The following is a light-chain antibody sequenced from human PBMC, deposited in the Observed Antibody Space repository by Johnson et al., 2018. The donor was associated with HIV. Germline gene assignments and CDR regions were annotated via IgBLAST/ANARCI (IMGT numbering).Light chain of an antibody. Sequence: QSVLTQPPSVSAAPGQKVTISCSGSSSNIGNNYVSWYQQLPGTAPKLLIYDNNKRPSGIPDRFSGSKSGTSATLGITGLQTGDEADYYCGTWDSSLAWGFGTVTKVTVL. CDR3: GTWDSSLAWG. CDR1: SSNIGNNY. J-gene: IGLJ1*01. V-gene: IGLV1-51*01. CDR2: DNN.